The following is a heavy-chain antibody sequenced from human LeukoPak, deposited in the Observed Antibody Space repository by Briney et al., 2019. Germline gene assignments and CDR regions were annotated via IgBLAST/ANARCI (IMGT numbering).Heavy chain of an antibody. Sequence: ASVKVSCKASGYTFTGYYMHWVRQAPGQGLEWMGWISAYNGNTNYAQKLQGRVTMTTDTSTSTAYMELRSLRSDDTAVYYCARDRRFDYWGQGTLVTVSS. CDR1: GYTFTGYY. CDR3: ARDRRFDY. V-gene: IGHV1-18*04. J-gene: IGHJ4*02. CDR2: ISAYNGNT.